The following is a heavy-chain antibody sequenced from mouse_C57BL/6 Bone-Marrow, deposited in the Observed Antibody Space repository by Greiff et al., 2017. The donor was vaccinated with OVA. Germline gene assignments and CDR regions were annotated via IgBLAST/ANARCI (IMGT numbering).Heavy chain of an antibody. V-gene: IGHV1-72*01. CDR2: IDPNSGGT. CDR1: GYTFISYW. D-gene: IGHD2-1*01. CDR3: ALYGNYFWAWFAY. J-gene: IGHJ3*01. Sequence: QVQLKQPGAELVKPGASVKLSCKASGYTFISYWMHWVKQRPGRGLEWIGRIDPNSGGTKYNEKFKSKATLTVDKPSSTAYMQLSSLTSEDSAVYYCALYGNYFWAWFAYWGQGTLVTVSA.